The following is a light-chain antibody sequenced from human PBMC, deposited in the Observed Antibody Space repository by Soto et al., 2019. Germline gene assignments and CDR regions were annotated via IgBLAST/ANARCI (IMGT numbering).Light chain of an antibody. J-gene: IGKJ1*01. CDR2: AAS. CDR3: QQSDSMPWT. V-gene: IGKV1-39*01. Sequence: DSQMTQSPSSLSACVGDRVTITCRASQSISGYLNWYQKKSGQAPRLLMYAASSLQSGVPSRFSGSGSGTDFTLTISSLHPEDSATYYCQQSDSMPWTFGQGTKVDI. CDR1: QSISGY.